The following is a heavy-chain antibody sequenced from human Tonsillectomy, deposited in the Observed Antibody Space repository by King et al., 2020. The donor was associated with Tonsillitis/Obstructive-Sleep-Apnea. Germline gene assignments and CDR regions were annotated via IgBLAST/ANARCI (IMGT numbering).Heavy chain of an antibody. Sequence: VQLVESGGGLGKPGGSLRLSCAASGFTFRNAWMSGGRQAPGKGLEWVCRIKSKIDGGTADYAAPVKGGFTISRDDSKNTQYLQMDSLKTEDTAVYYCSTLWFRELLTDYWGQGTLVTVSS. CDR1: GFTFRNAW. CDR3: STLWFRELLTDY. J-gene: IGHJ4*02. V-gene: IGHV3-15*01. CDR2: IKSKIDGGTA. D-gene: IGHD3-10*01.